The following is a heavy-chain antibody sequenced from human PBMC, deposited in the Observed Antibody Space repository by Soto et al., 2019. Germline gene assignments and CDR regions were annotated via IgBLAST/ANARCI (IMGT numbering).Heavy chain of an antibody. CDR1: GVSISSGNW. V-gene: IGHV4-4*02. CDR2: VYNDGSA. D-gene: IGHD3-22*01. CDR3: SRLSYDSRLNSPYFDH. J-gene: IGHJ4*02. Sequence: PSETLSLTCDVSGVSISSGNWWSWVRQPPGKGLEWIAEVYNDGSANYHPSLESRATISVDRTKNQFSLRLSSVTAADTGKNYCSRLSYDSRLNSPYFDHWGQGTLVTVSS.